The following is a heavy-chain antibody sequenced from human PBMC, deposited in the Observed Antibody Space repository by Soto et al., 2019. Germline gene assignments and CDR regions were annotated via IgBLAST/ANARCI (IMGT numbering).Heavy chain of an antibody. Sequence: ASVKVSCKASGYTFTSYGIRWVRQSPGQGLERMGWISAYNGDTNYPQKLKVSVTMTTDTSTSTAYMELRSLRSDDTAVYYCARDRGSAYCGGDCPSGYWGQGTLVPVSS. J-gene: IGHJ4*02. CDR1: GYTFTSYG. V-gene: IGHV1-18*04. CDR3: ARDRGSAYCGGDCPSGY. CDR2: ISAYNGDT. D-gene: IGHD2-21*02.